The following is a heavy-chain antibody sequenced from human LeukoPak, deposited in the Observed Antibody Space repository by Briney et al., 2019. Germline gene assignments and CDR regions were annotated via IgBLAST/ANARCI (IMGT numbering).Heavy chain of an antibody. Sequence: ASVKVSCKASGYTFTSYDINWVRQATGQGLEWMGWTNPNSGNTGYAQKFQDRLTMTRNTSIRTAYMELSSLRSQDTAVCYCARRLSFVDMDVWGQGTTVTVSS. J-gene: IGHJ6*02. D-gene: IGHD2-21*01. V-gene: IGHV1-8*01. CDR3: ARRLSFVDMDV. CDR1: GYTFTSYD. CDR2: TNPNSGNT.